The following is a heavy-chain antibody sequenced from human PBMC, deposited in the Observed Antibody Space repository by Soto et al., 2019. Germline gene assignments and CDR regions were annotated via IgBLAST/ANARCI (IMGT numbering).Heavy chain of an antibody. CDR2: IYYSGST. CDR3: ARQQRYYYYMDV. D-gene: IGHD6-25*01. V-gene: IGHV4-39*01. J-gene: IGHJ6*03. Sequence: SETLSLTCTVSGGSISSSSYYWGWIRQPPGKGLEWIGSIYYSGSTHYNPSLKSRVTISVDTSKNQFSLKLSSVTAADTAVYYCARQQRYYYYMDVWGKGTTVTVSS. CDR1: GGSISSSSYY.